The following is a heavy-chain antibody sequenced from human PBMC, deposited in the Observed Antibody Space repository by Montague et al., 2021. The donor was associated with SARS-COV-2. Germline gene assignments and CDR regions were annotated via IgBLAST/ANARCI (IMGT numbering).Heavy chain of an antibody. D-gene: IGHD3-9*01. CDR2: ISHSGST. CDR1: GASFSAYY. Sequence: SETLSLTCAVYGASFSAYYWSWIRQPPGKGLEWISEISHSGSTNYNPSLKVRVTISADTSTTQFSLNLSPVTAADTAVYYCAGGRRSDWLLDRWAFDVWGQGTMVTVSS. CDR3: AGGRRSDWLLDRWAFDV. J-gene: IGHJ3*01. V-gene: IGHV4-34*01.